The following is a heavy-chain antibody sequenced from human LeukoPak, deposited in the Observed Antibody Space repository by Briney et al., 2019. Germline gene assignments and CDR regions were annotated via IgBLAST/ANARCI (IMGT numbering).Heavy chain of an antibody. CDR1: GFTFSSYW. CDR2: IKQDGSEK. J-gene: IGHJ4*02. D-gene: IGHD3-22*01. CDR3: ARCLRDSSGYFKY. V-gene: IGHV3-7*03. Sequence: PGGSLRLSCAASGFTFSSYWMSWVRQAPGKGLEWVANIKQDGSEKYYVDPVKGRFTISRDNAKNSLYLQMNSLRAEDTAVYYCARCLRDSSGYFKYWGQGTLVTVSS.